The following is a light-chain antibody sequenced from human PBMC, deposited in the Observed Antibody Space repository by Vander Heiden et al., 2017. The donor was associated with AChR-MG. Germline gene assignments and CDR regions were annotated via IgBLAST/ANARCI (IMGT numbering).Light chain of an antibody. V-gene: IGLV1-44*01. CDR3: AAWDDSLSAYV. J-gene: IGLJ1*01. CDR1: NSNIGTNA. Sequence: QSVLTQPPSASGTPGQRVTISCSGSNSNIGTNAVNWYQQLPGTAPKLLIHTNDQRPSGVPDRFSGSKSGTSASLAISGLQSDDEAHYCCAAWDDSLSAYVFGTGTTVTVL. CDR2: TND.